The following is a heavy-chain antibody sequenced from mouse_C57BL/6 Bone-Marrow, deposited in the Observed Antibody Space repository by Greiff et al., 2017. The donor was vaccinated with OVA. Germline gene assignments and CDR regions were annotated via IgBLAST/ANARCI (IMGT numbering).Heavy chain of an antibody. D-gene: IGHD2-4*01. V-gene: IGHV3-6*01. CDR1: GYSITSGYY. CDR2: ISYDGSN. Sequence: ESVPGLVKPSQSLSLTCSVTGYSITSGYYWNWIRQFPGNKLEWMGYISYDGSNNYNPSLKNRISITRDTSKNQFFLKLNSVTTEDTATYYCARGGYDYDRYFDVWGTGTTVTVSS. J-gene: IGHJ1*03. CDR3: ARGGYDYDRYFDV.